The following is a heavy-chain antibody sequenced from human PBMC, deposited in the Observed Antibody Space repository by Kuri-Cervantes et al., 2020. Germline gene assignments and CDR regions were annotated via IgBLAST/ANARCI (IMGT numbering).Heavy chain of an antibody. D-gene: IGHD4-23*01. CDR1: GFTFSNAW. CDR3: TRVGTVVTQD. Sequence: ETLSLTCAASGFTFSNAWMSWVRQASGKGLEWVGRIRSKVNNYATAYAASVIGRFTISRDDSKNTAYLQMNSLKIEDTAVYYCTRVGTVVTQDWGQGALVTVSS. V-gene: IGHV3-73*01. CDR2: IRSKVNNYAT. J-gene: IGHJ4*02.